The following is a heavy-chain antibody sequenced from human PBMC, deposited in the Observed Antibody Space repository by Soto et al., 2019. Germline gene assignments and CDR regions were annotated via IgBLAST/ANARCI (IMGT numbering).Heavy chain of an antibody. CDR2: IYYSGST. V-gene: IGHV4-39*01. CDR1: GGSISSSSYY. D-gene: IGHD3-22*01. J-gene: IGHJ4*02. Sequence: SETLSLTCTVSGGSISSSSYYWGWIRQPPGKGLEWIGSIYYSGSTYYNPSLKSRVTISVDTSKNQFSLKLSSVTTADTAVYYCARRGYYYDSSGYPSVWYWGQGTLVTVSS. CDR3: ARRGYYYDSSGYPSVWY.